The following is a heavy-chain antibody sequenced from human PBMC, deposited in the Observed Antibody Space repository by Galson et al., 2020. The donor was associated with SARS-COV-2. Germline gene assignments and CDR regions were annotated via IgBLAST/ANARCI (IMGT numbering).Heavy chain of an antibody. CDR2: ISSSSSTI. V-gene: IGHV3-48*04. CDR1: GFTFSSYS. J-gene: IGHJ3*02. D-gene: IGHD1-1*01. Sequence: GGSLRLSCAASGFTFSSYSMNWVRQAPGKGLEWVSYISSSSSTIYYADSVKGRFTISRDNAKNSLYLQMNSLRAEDTAVYYCARDPWGWNDVSDAFDIWGQGTMVTVSS. CDR3: ARDPWGWNDVSDAFDI.